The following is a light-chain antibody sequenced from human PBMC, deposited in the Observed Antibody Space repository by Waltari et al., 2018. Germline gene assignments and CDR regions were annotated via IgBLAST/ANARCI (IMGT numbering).Light chain of an antibody. J-gene: IGLJ2*01. CDR1: SSDVGGYNY. Sequence: QSALTQPRSVSGSPGQSVTISCTGTSSDVGGYNYVSWYQQHPGKAPKLMIYDVSKRPAGGPDRFSGSKSGNTASLTISGLQAEDEADYCCCSYAGSYVVFGGGTKLTVL. CDR3: CSYAGSYVV. CDR2: DVS. V-gene: IGLV2-11*01.